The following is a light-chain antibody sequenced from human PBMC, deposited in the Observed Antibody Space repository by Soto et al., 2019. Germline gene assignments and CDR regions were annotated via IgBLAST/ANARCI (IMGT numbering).Light chain of an antibody. V-gene: IGKV1-39*01. CDR2: AAS. J-gene: IGKJ5*01. Sequence: DIQMTQSPSSLSASVGDRVTITFRASQSISSYLNWYQQKPGKAPKLLIYAASSLQSGVPSRFSGSGSGTDFTLTISSLQPEDFATYYCQRSYSTSITFGQGTRLEI. CDR1: QSISSY. CDR3: QRSYSTSIT.